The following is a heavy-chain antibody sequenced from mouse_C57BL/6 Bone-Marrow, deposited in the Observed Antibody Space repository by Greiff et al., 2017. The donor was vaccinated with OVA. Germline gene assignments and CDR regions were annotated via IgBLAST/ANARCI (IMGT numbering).Heavy chain of an antibody. CDR1: GYTFTSYG. CDR3: AREDYGSSYDWYFDV. Sequence: QVQLQQSGAELARPGASVKLSCKASGYTFTSYGISWVKQRPGQGLEWIGEIYPRSGNTYYNEKFKGKATLTADKSSSTAYMEIRSMTSEDAAVYFCAREDYGSSYDWYFDVWGTGTTVTVSS. D-gene: IGHD1-1*01. J-gene: IGHJ1*03. CDR2: IYPRSGNT. V-gene: IGHV1-81*01.